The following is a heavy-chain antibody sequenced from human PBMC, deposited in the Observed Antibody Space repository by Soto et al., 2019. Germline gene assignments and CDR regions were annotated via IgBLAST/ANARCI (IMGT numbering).Heavy chain of an antibody. Sequence: ASVKVSCKASGYTFTSYAMHWVRQAPGQRLEWMGWINAGNGNTKYSQKFQGRVTITRDTSASTAYMELSSLRSEDTAVYYCARDVIVVVPAAYYYYYYGMDVWGQGTTVTVSS. J-gene: IGHJ6*02. CDR2: INAGNGNT. CDR1: GYTFTSYA. V-gene: IGHV1-3*01. D-gene: IGHD2-2*01. CDR3: ARDVIVVVPAAYYYYYYGMDV.